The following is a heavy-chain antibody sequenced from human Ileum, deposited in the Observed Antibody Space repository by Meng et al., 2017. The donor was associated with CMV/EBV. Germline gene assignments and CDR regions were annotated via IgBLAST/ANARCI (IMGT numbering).Heavy chain of an antibody. Sequence: ETLSLTCAASGFSFSTYSMNWVRQAPGKGLEWLSYISSSGSTIYYADSVKGRFTISRDNAKNSLFLQVNSLRAEDTAVYYCAREYSSSWYYFDYWGQGTLVTVSS. V-gene: IGHV3-48*04. J-gene: IGHJ4*02. CDR2: ISSSGSTI. D-gene: IGHD6-13*01. CDR1: GFSFSTYS. CDR3: AREYSSSWYYFDY.